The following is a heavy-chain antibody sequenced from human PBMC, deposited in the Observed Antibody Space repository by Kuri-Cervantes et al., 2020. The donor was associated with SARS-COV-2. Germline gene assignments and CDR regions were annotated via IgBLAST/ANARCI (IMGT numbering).Heavy chain of an antibody. CDR1: GFTFSSYG. Sequence: LSLTCAASGFTFSSYGMHWVRQAPGKGLEWVAFIRYDGSNKYYADSVKGRFTISRDNSKNTLYLQMNSLRAEDTAVYYCARELLLDYWGQGTLVTVSS. CDR2: IRYDGSNK. D-gene: IGHD2-21*01. CDR3: ARELLLDY. V-gene: IGHV3-30*02. J-gene: IGHJ4*02.